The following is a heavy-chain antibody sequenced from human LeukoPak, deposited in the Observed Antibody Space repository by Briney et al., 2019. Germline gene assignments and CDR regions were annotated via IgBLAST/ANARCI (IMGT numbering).Heavy chain of an antibody. V-gene: IGHV4-61*02. Sequence: SETLSLTCTVSGGSISSSSYYWGWIRQPAGKGLEWIGRIHTSGSTNYNPSLKSRVTISVDTSKNQFSLKLSSVTAADTAVYYCTASGYYYVLNYWGQGTLVTVSS. J-gene: IGHJ4*02. CDR1: GGSISSSSYY. CDR3: TASGYYYVLNY. D-gene: IGHD3-22*01. CDR2: IHTSGST.